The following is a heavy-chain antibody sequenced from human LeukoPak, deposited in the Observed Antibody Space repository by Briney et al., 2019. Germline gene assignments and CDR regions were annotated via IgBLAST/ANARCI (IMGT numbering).Heavy chain of an antibody. CDR1: GGSFSGYY. Sequence: SETLSLTCAVYGGSFSGYYWSWIRQPPGKGLEWIGEINHSGSTNYNPSLKSRVTISVDTSKNQFSLKLSSVTAADTAVYYCAIQSYYYDSSGYSASDYWGQGTPVTVSS. CDR2: INHSGST. J-gene: IGHJ4*02. CDR3: AIQSYYYDSSGYSASDY. V-gene: IGHV4-34*01. D-gene: IGHD3-22*01.